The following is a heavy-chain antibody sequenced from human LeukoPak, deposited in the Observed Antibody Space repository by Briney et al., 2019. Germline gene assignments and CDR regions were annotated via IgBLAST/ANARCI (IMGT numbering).Heavy chain of an antibody. Sequence: ASVKVSCKASGGTFSSYAISWVRQAPGQGLEWMGGIIPIFGTASYAQKFQGRVTITADESTSTAYMELSSLRSEDTAVYYCARDGGYSGSSYFDYWGQGTLVTVSS. V-gene: IGHV1-69*13. CDR2: IIPIFGTA. CDR1: GGTFSSYA. D-gene: IGHD1-26*01. J-gene: IGHJ4*02. CDR3: ARDGGYSGSSYFDY.